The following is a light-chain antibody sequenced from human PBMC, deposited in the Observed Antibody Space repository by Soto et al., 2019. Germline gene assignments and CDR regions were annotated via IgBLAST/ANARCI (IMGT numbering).Light chain of an antibody. CDR2: KAS. CDR1: QGISSY. Sequence: DIQMTQSPSTLSASVGDRVTITCRASQGISSYLAWYQQKPGTAPKLLIYKASSLQSGVPSRFSGRGSGTEFTLTISSLQPDDFATYYCQQYVTAFRSFGQGTKVDNK. CDR3: QQYVTAFRS. V-gene: IGKV1-5*03. J-gene: IGKJ1*01.